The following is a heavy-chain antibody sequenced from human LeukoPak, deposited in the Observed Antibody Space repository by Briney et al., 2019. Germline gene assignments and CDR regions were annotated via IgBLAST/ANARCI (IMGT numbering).Heavy chain of an antibody. CDR1: GGSISSYY. CDR2: IYYSGST. Sequence: SETLSLTCTVSGGSISSYYWSWIRQLPGKGLEWIGYIYYSGSTNYNPSLKSRVTISVDTSKNQFSLKLSSVTAADTAVYYCARGLGYSGYDADYYGMDVWGQGTTVTVSS. CDR3: ARGLGYSGYDADYYGMDV. J-gene: IGHJ6*02. V-gene: IGHV4-59*01. D-gene: IGHD5-12*01.